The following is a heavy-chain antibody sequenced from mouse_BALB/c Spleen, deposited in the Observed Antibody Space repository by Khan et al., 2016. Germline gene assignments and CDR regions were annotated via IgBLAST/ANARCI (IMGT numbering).Heavy chain of an antibody. CDR1: GYSITSCYF. V-gene: IGHV3-6*02. CDR2: ISYDGYN. CDR3: GRDGYDGWFAY. Sequence: EVQLQESGPGLVKPSQSLSLTCSVTGYSITSCYFWNWIRQFPGNQLELMGFISYDGYNDYNPSFKNRISLTPDPSNTPFFLKLNSLTTEDTATLYCGRDGYDGWFAYWGQGTLVTVSA. J-gene: IGHJ3*01. D-gene: IGHD2-2*01.